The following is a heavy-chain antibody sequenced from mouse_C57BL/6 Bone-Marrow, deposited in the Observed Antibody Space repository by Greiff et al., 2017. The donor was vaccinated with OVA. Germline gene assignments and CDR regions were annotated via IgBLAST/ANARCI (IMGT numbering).Heavy chain of an antibody. CDR2: INPYNGGT. J-gene: IGHJ4*01. V-gene: IGHV1-19*01. D-gene: IGHD1-1*01. CDR1: GYTFTDYY. CDR3: ARSYYGSSYPYYYAMDY. Sequence: VQLQQSGPVLVKPGASVKMSCKASGYTFTDYYMNWVKQSHGKSLEWIGVINPYNGGTSYNQKFKGKATLTVDKSSSTAYMELNSLTSEDSAVYYCARSYYGSSYPYYYAMDYWGQGTSVTVSS.